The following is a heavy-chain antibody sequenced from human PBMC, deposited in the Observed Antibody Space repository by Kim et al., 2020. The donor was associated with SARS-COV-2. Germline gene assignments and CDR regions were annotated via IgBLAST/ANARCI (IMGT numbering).Heavy chain of an antibody. D-gene: IGHD6-13*01. V-gene: IGHV1-69*02. Sequence: YAQKFQGRVTITADKSTNTAYMEVSSLRSEDTAVYYCARAYSSSWLMDDYWGQGTLVTVSS. CDR3: ARAYSSSWLMDDY. J-gene: IGHJ4*02.